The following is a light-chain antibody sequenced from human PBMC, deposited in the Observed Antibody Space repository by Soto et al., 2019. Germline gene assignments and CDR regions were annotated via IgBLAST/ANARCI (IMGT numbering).Light chain of an antibody. J-gene: IGKJ1*01. CDR1: QDISNY. CDR2: KAS. CDR3: QHYNSYSEA. Sequence: DIQMTQSPSSLSASVGDRITNTCQASQDISNYLNWYQQMPGKAPKLLIYKASTLKSGVPSRFSGSGSGTEFTLTISSLQPDDFATYYCQHYNSYSEAFGQGTKVDIK. V-gene: IGKV1-5*03.